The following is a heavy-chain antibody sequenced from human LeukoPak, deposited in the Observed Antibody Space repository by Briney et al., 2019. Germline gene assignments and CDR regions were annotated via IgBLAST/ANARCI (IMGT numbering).Heavy chain of an antibody. J-gene: IGHJ4*02. Sequence: SETLSLTCIVFGGSISSYYWSWIRQPAGKGLEWIGRIYISGSTNYNPSLKSRVIMSVDTSKNQFSLKLSSVTAADTAVYYCAREYYDTSGLDYWGQGTLVIVS. V-gene: IGHV4-4*07. CDR1: GGSISSYY. CDR2: IYISGST. D-gene: IGHD3-22*01. CDR3: AREYYDTSGLDY.